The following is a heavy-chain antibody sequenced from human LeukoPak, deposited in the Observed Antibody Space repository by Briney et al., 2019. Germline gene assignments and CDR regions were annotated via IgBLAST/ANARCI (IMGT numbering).Heavy chain of an antibody. CDR2: IKSKTDGGTT. V-gene: IGHV3-15*01. Sequence: PGGSLRLSCAASGFTFSNAWMSWVRQAPGKGLEWVGRIKSKTDGGTTDYAAPVKGRFTISRDDSKNTLYLQMNSLKTEDTAVYYCARVLLWFGELLTPAAYWGRGTLVTVSS. CDR3: ARVLLWFGELLTPAAY. D-gene: IGHD3-10*01. J-gene: IGHJ4*02. CDR1: GFTFSNAW.